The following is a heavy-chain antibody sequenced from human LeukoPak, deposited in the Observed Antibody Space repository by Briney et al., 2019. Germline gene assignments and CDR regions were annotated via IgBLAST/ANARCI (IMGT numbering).Heavy chain of an antibody. V-gene: IGHV4-61*02. CDR1: GGSISSGSYY. J-gene: IGHJ4*02. D-gene: IGHD2-2*01. CDR3: LGYCSSTSCQNDY. CDR2: IYTSGST. Sequence: SQTLSLTCIVSGGSISSGSYYWSWIRQPAGKGLEWIGRIYTSGSTNYNPSLKSRVTISVDTSKNQFSLKLSSVTAADTAVYYCLGYCSSTSCQNDYWGQGTLVTVSS.